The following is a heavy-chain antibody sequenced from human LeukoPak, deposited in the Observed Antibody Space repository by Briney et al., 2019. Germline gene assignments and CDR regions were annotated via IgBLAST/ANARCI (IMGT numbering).Heavy chain of an antibody. CDR2: ISAYNGNT. CDR3: ARSRGYYDILTGYYTHDY. Sequence: VASVKVSCKASGYTFTSYGISWVRQAPGQGLEWMGWISAYNGNTNYAQKLQGRVTMTTDTSTSTAYMELRSLRSDDTAVYYCARSRGYYDILTGYYTHDYWGQGTLVTVSS. CDR1: GYTFTSYG. V-gene: IGHV1-18*01. D-gene: IGHD3-9*01. J-gene: IGHJ4*02.